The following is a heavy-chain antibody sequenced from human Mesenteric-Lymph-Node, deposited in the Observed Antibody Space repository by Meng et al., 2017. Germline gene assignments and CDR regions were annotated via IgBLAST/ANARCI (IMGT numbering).Heavy chain of an antibody. CDR1: GGSISSYY. D-gene: IGHD1-26*01. CDR2: INHSGST. V-gene: IGHV4-59*12. Sequence: QVQLQESGPGLVKPSETLSLTCTVPGGSISSYYWSWIRQPPGKGLEWIGEINHSGSTNYNPSLKSRVTISVDTSKNQFSLKLSSVTAADTAVYYCAKEGASAWGQGTLVTVSS. J-gene: IGHJ4*02. CDR3: AKEGASA.